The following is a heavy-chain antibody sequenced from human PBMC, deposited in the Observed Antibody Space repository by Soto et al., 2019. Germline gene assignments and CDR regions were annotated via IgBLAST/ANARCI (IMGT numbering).Heavy chain of an antibody. D-gene: IGHD2-15*01. Sequence: PSETLSLTCTVSGGSMISYYWSWIRQPPGRGLEWIGFIYYAGSTKYNPSLKSRVTISVDTSKNQFSLKLSSVTAADTAIYYCARAVLPATATFDYWGQGTLVTVSS. J-gene: IGHJ4*02. CDR2: IYYAGST. CDR3: ARAVLPATATFDY. V-gene: IGHV4-59*12. CDR1: GGSMISYY.